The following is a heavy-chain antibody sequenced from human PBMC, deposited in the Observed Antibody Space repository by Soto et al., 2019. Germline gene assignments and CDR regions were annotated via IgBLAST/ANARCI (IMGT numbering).Heavy chain of an antibody. Sequence: QVQVVQSGAEVKKPGSSVKISCKASGRIFSSFPTSWVRQVPGQGLEWMGGVISASGSVTYAPQFQGRVTITAVTSAGIGYLELTSLTSEDTAIYYGAKVGSREGYNYVLDQWGPGTMVTVSS. V-gene: IGHV1-69*06. CDR3: AKVGSREGYNYVLDQ. CDR2: VISASGSV. J-gene: IGHJ1*01. D-gene: IGHD5-18*01. CDR1: GRIFSSFP.